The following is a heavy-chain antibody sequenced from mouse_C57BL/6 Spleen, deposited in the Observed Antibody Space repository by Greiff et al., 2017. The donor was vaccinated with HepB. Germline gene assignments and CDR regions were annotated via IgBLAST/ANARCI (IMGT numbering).Heavy chain of an antibody. CDR3: ARFGYSVSSPHWYFDV. CDR1: GYTFTDYN. D-gene: IGHD1-1*01. CDR2: INPNNGGT. V-gene: IGHV1-22*01. J-gene: IGHJ1*03. Sequence: EVQLQQSGPELVKPGASVKMSCKASGYTFTDYNMHWVKQSHGKSLEWIGYINPNNGGTSYNQKFKGKATLTVNKSSSTAYMELRSLTSEVSAFYYCARFGYSVSSPHWYFDVWGTGTTVTVSS.